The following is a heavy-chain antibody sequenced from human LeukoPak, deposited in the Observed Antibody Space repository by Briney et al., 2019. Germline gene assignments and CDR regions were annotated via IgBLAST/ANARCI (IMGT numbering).Heavy chain of an antibody. CDR2: INQDGSEK. CDR1: GFTFSSYA. V-gene: IGHV3-7*01. D-gene: IGHD1-7*01. Sequence: GGSLRLSCAASGFTFSSYAMSWVRQAPGKGLEWVANINQDGSEKYYVDSVKGRFTVSRDNAKNSLDLQMNTLRAEDTAVYYCARRKLTYYYGMDVWGQGTTVIVSS. J-gene: IGHJ6*02. CDR3: ARRKLTYYYGMDV.